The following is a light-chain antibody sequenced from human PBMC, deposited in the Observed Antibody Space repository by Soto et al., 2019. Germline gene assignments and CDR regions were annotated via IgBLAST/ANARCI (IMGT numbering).Light chain of an antibody. Sequence: QSALTQPASVSGSPGQSITISCTGTSSDVGGYNYVSWYQQHPGKAPKLKIYEVSNRPSGVSNRFSGSKSGNTASLTISGLQAEDEADYYCSSYTSSSTLVFGGGTK. V-gene: IGLV2-14*01. CDR2: EVS. CDR3: SSYTSSSTLV. J-gene: IGLJ2*01. CDR1: SSDVGGYNY.